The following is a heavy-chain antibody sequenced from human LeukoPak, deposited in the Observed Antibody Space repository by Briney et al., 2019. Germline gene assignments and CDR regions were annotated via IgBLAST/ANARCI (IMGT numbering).Heavy chain of an antibody. CDR2: IKQDGSEK. J-gene: IGHJ4*02. CDR1: GFTFSSYW. Sequence: GGSLRLSCAGSGFTFSSYWMTWVRQAPGKGLEWVANIKQDGSEKYYVDSVKGRFTISRDNAKHSLYLQMDSLRAEDTAVYYCARPYYDFWSGPPAYWGQGTLVTVSS. V-gene: IGHV3-7*01. D-gene: IGHD3-3*01. CDR3: ARPYYDFWSGPPAY.